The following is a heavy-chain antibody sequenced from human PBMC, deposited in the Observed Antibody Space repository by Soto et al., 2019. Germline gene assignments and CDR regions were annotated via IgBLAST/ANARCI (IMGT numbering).Heavy chain of an antibody. CDR2: IYHSGST. D-gene: IGHD3-22*01. Sequence: QVQLQESGPGLVKPSGTLSLTCAVSGGSISSSNWWSWVRQPPGKGLEWIGEIYHSGSTNYNPSLKSRGAISVDKSKNQFSLKLSSVTTADTAVYYCARREIDSSGTILGFDPWGQGTLVTVSS. V-gene: IGHV4-4*02. CDR3: ARREIDSSGTILGFDP. CDR1: GGSISSSNW. J-gene: IGHJ5*02.